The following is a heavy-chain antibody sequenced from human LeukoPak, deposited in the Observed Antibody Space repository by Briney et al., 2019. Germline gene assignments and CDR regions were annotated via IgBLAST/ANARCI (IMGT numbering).Heavy chain of an antibody. Sequence: PGRSLRLSCAASGFTFSSYAMHWVRQAPVKGLEWVAVISYDGSNKYYADSVKGRFTISRDNSKNTLYLQMNSLRAEDTAVYYCARGAYYDFWTGSVWGQGTLVTVSS. CDR2: ISYDGSNK. V-gene: IGHV3-30-3*01. D-gene: IGHD3-3*01. CDR3: ARGAYYDFWTGSV. CDR1: GFTFSSYA. J-gene: IGHJ4*02.